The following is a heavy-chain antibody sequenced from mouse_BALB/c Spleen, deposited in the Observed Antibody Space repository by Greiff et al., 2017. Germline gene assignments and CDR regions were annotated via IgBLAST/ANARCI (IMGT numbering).Heavy chain of an antibody. CDR2: INSDGGST. V-gene: IGHV5-2*01. Sequence: EVKVVESGGGLVQPGESLKLSCESNEYEFPSHDMSWVRKTPEKRLELVAAINSDGGSTYYPDTMERRFIISRDNTKKTLYLQMSSLRSEDTALYYCASEGYDDYAMDYWGQGTSVTVSS. CDR1: EYEFPSHD. J-gene: IGHJ4*01. CDR3: ASEGYDDYAMDY. D-gene: IGHD2-14*01.